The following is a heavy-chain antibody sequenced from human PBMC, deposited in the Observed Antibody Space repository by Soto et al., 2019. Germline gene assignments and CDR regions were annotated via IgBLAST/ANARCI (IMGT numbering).Heavy chain of an antibody. J-gene: IGHJ5*02. CDR2: IRSKAYGGTT. CDR1: GFTFGDYA. CDR3: TRDAVVVAANPGWFDP. Sequence: GGSLRLSCTASGFTFGDYAMSWFRQAPGKGLEWAGFIRSKAYGGTTEYAASVKGRFTISRDDSKSIAYLQMNSLKTEDTAVYYCTRDAVVVAANPGWFDPWGQGTLVTVSS. D-gene: IGHD2-15*01. V-gene: IGHV3-49*03.